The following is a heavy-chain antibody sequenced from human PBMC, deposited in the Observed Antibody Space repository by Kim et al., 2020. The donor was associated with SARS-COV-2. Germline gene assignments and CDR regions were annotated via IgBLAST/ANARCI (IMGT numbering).Heavy chain of an antibody. Sequence: ASVKVSCKASGYTFTGYYMHWVRQAPGQGLEWMGWINPNSGGTNYAQKFQGWVTMTRDTSISTAYMELSRLRSDDTAVYYCARVGGSGSYSFLHDAFDIWGQGQWSPSLQ. D-gene: IGHD3-10*01. J-gene: IGHJ3*02. V-gene: IGHV1-2*04. CDR3: ARVGGSGSYSFLHDAFDI. CDR2: INPNSGGT. CDR1: GYTFTGYY.